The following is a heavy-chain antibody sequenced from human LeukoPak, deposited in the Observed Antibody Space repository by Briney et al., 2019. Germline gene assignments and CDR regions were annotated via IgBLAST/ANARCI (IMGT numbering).Heavy chain of an antibody. J-gene: IGHJ4*02. CDR3: ARGGWGIVLMVYALSGSFDY. CDR2: INHSGST. CDR1: GGSFSGYY. Sequence: SQTLSLTCAVYGGSFSGYYWSWIRQPPGKGLEWIGEINHSGSTNSNPSLKSRVTMSVDTSKNQFSLKLSSVAAADTAVYYCARGGWGIVLMVYALSGSFDYWGQGTLVTVSS. V-gene: IGHV4-34*01. D-gene: IGHD2-8*01.